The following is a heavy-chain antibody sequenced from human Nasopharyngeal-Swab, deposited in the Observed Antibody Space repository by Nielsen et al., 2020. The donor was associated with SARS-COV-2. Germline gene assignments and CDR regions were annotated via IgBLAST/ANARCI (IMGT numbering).Heavy chain of an antibody. D-gene: IGHD2-2*01. Sequence: GGSLRLSCAAAGFTFSIYWMSWVRQAPGKGLEWVANIKQDGSEKYYVDSVKGRFTISRDNAKNSLYLQMNSLRDEDTAVYYCARDQDQLLPGGYYYYYMDVWGKGTTVTVSS. CDR3: ARDQDQLLPGGYYYYYMDV. CDR2: IKQDGSEK. V-gene: IGHV3-7*03. J-gene: IGHJ6*03. CDR1: GFTFSIYW.